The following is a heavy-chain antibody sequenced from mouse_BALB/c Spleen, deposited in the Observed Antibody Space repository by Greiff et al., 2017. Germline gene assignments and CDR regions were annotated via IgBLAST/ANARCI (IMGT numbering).Heavy chain of an antibody. CDR1: GFTFSSYA. D-gene: IGHD2-10*02. CDR2: ISSGGSYT. J-gene: IGHJ3*01. CDR3: ARQGYGNYGAY. Sequence: EVNVVESGGGLVKPGGSLKLSCAASGFTFSSYAMSWVRQTPEKRLEWVATISSGGSYTYYPDSVKGRFTISRDNAKNTLYLQMSSLRSEDTAMYYCARQGYGNYGAYWGQGTLVTVSA. V-gene: IGHV5-9-3*01.